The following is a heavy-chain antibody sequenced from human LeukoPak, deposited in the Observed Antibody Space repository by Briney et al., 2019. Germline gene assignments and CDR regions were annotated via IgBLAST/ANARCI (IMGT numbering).Heavy chain of an antibody. V-gene: IGHV3-21*01. D-gene: IGHD2-2*01. Sequence: PGGSLRLSCAASGFTFSSYSMNWVRQAPGKGLEWVSSISSSSSYIYYADSVKGRFTISRDNAKNSLYLQMNSLRAEDTAVYYCARDYCGSTSCHGDYWGQGTLVTVSS. CDR2: ISSSSSYI. CDR1: GFTFSSYS. J-gene: IGHJ4*02. CDR3: ARDYCGSTSCHGDY.